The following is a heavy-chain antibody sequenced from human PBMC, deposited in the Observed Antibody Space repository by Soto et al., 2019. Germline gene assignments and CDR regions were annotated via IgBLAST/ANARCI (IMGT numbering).Heavy chain of an antibody. Sequence: SETLSLTCTVSGGSISSYYWSWIRQPAGKGLRWIGRSSSSGGTHYNPSLKSRVTLSLDTSKNQFSLKLSSVTAADTAVYYCAREKSYYDTSGPGGYFDYWGQGTLVTVSA. CDR2: SSSSGGT. CDR3: AREKSYYDTSGPGGYFDY. D-gene: IGHD3-22*01. V-gene: IGHV4-4*07. J-gene: IGHJ4*02. CDR1: GGSISSYY.